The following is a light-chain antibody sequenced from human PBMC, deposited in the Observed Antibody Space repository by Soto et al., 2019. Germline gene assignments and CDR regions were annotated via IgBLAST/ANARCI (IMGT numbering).Light chain of an antibody. CDR1: QSIAGY. CDR2: ATS. V-gene: IGKV1-39*01. CDR3: QQSHSTPRT. J-gene: IGKJ1*01. Sequence: DIQMTQSPSSLSASVVDRVTITCRASQSIAGYLNWHQQKPGKAPKLLIYATSSLQSGVPSRFSGSGSGTDFTLTISSLQPEDFATYSCQQSHSTPRTCGQGTKVDIK.